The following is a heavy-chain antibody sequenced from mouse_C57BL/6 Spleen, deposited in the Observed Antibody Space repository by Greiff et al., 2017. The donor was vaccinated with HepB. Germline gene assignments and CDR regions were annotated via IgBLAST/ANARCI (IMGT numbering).Heavy chain of an antibody. Sequence: VQLQESGPELVKPGASVKISCKASGYAFSSSWMNWVKQRPGKGLEWIGRIYPGDGDTNYNGKFKGKATLTADKSSSTAYMQLSSLTSEDSAIYFCARSIDYCDPWGQGTLVTVSA. D-gene: IGHD2-13*01. CDR3: ARSIDYCDP. CDR1: GYAFSSSW. J-gene: IGHJ3*01. CDR2: IYPGDGDT. V-gene: IGHV1-82*01.